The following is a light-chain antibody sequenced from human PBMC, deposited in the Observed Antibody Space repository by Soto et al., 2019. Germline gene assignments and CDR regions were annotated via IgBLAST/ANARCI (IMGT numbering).Light chain of an antibody. CDR3: QQYYSLPLT. CDR1: QDISNY. Sequence: DIQMTQSPPSLSASVGDRVTITCQASQDISNYLIWYQQKPGTAPKLLIYDAVNLEIGVPSRFSGSGSGTEFTFTISILQPEDIATCYCQQYYSLPLTFGPGTKLDIK. J-gene: IGKJ3*01. V-gene: IGKV1-33*01. CDR2: DAV.